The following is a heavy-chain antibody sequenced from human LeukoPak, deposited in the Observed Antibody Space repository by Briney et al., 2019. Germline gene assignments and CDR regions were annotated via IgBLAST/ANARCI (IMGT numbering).Heavy chain of an antibody. CDR1: GGSISSSSYY. CDR3: ARATGYSSSWSFFDY. J-gene: IGHJ4*02. V-gene: IGHV4-39*07. CDR2: IYYSGST. Sequence: SETLSLTCTVSGGSISSSSYYWGWIRQPPGKGLEWIGSIYYSGSTYYNPSLKSRVTISVDTSKNQFSLKLSSVTAADTAVYYCARATGYSSSWSFFDYWGQGTLVTVSS. D-gene: IGHD6-13*01.